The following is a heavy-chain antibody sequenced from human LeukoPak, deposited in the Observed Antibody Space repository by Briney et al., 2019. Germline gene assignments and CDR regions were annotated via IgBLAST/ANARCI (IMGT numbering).Heavy chain of an antibody. CDR1: GGSFSGYY. Sequence: SSETLSLTCAVYGGSFSGYYWSWIRQPPGKGLEWIGEINHSGSTNSNPSLKSRVTISVDTSKNQFSLKLSSVTAADTAVYYCARGHKDGYNSWGQGTLVTVSS. V-gene: IGHV4-34*01. CDR3: ARGHKDGYNS. D-gene: IGHD5-24*01. CDR2: INHSGST. J-gene: IGHJ4*02.